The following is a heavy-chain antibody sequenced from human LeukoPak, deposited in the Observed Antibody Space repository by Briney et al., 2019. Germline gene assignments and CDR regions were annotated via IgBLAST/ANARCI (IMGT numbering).Heavy chain of an antibody. CDR2: ITANGGRT. V-gene: IGHV3-23*01. J-gene: IGHJ4*02. CDR3: VKFREVSGDY. D-gene: IGHD1-26*01. Sequence: PGGSLRLSCAASGFTFSSYEMNWVRQAPGKGLEWVSTITANGGRTYYADSVKGRFTISRDNAKNTLYPQMTSLRAEDTALYYCVKFREVSGDYWGQGTLVTVSS. CDR1: GFTFSSYE.